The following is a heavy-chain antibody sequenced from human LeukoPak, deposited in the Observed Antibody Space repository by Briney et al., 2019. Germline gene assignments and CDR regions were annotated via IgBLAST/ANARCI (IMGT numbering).Heavy chain of an antibody. D-gene: IGHD3-3*01. CDR3: ARILRRSIFGGVTVTGRNGY. Sequence: ASVKVSCKASGYTFTSYGISWVRQAPGQGLEWMGWISAYDGNTNYAQKLQGRVTMTTDTSTSTAYMELRSLRSDDTALYYCARILRRSIFGGVTVTGRNGYWGQGTLVTVSS. V-gene: IGHV1-18*01. J-gene: IGHJ4*02. CDR2: ISAYDGNT. CDR1: GYTFTSYG.